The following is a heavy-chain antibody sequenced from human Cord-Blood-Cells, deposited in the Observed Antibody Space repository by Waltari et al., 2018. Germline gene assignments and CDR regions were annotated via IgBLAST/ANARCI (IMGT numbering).Heavy chain of an antibody. Sequence: QVQLVQSGAEVKKPGSSVKVSCKASGGTFRSYAISWVRQAPGQGLEWMVGIVPIFGTANYAQKFQGRVTITADKSTSTAYMELSSLRSEDTAVYYCARSGDYGDYFDYWGQGTLVTVSS. CDR2: IVPIFGTA. CDR3: ARSGDYGDYFDY. D-gene: IGHD4-17*01. V-gene: IGHV1-69*06. CDR1: GGTFRSYA. J-gene: IGHJ4*02.